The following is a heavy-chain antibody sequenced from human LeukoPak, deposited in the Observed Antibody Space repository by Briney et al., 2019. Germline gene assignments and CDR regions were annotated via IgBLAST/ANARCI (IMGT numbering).Heavy chain of an antibody. J-gene: IGHJ4*02. Sequence: SETLSLTCTVSGGSISSYYWSWIRQPPGEGLEWIGYIYYSGSTNYNPSLKSRVTISVDTSKNQFSLKLSSVTAADTAVYYCARGDVYSSSWAFDYWGQGTLVTVSS. D-gene: IGHD6-13*01. CDR3: ARGDVYSSSWAFDY. V-gene: IGHV4-59*01. CDR2: IYYSGST. CDR1: GGSISSYY.